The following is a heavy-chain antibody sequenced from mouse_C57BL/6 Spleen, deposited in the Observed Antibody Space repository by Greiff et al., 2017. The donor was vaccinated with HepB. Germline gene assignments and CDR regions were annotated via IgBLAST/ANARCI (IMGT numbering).Heavy chain of an antibody. Sequence: EVNVVESGGGLVQPGGSLKLSCAASGFTFSDYYMYWVRQTPEKRLEWVAYISNGGGSTYYPDTVKGRFPISRDNAKNTLYLQMSRLKSEDTAMYYCARRGYYGSYWYFDVWGTGTTVTVSS. CDR1: GFTFSDYY. V-gene: IGHV5-12*01. CDR2: ISNGGGST. J-gene: IGHJ1*03. CDR3: ARRGYYGSYWYFDV. D-gene: IGHD1-1*01.